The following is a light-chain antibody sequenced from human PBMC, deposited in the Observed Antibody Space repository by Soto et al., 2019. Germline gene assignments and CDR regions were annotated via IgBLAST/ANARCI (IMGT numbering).Light chain of an antibody. CDR3: GTWDSSLSVGV. Sequence: QAVVTQPRSVSAAPGQKVTISCSGSSSNIGNNYVSWYQQLPGTAPKLLIYENNKRPSGIPDRFSGSKSGTSATLGITGLQTGDEADYYCGTWDSSLSVGVFGGGTKLTVL. J-gene: IGLJ3*02. CDR2: ENN. V-gene: IGLV1-51*02. CDR1: SSNIGNNY.